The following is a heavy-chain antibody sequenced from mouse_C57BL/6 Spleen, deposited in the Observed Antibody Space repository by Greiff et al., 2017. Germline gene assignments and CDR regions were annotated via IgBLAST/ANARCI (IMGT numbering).Heavy chain of an antibody. J-gene: IGHJ2*01. Sequence: QVQLQQPGAELVKPGASVKLSCKASGYTFTGYWMQWVKQRPGPGLEWIGEIDPSDSYTNYNQKFKGKATLTVDTSSSTAYMQLSSLTSEDSAVYYCARKFYGSSYVVDYWGQGTTLTVSS. CDR3: ARKFYGSSYVVDY. V-gene: IGHV1-50*01. CDR1: GYTFTGYW. CDR2: IDPSDSYT. D-gene: IGHD1-1*01.